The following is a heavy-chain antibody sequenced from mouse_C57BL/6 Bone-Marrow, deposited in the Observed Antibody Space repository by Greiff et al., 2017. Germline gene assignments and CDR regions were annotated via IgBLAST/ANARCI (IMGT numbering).Heavy chain of an antibody. CDR3: ARVYGSSQEFAY. J-gene: IGHJ3*01. D-gene: IGHD1-1*01. CDR2: INPNNGGT. V-gene: IGHV1-18*01. CDR1: GYTFTDYN. Sequence: VQLQQSGPELVKPGASVKIPCKASGYTFTDYNMDWVKQSHGKSLEWIGDINPNNGGTIYNQKFKGKATLTVDKSSSTAYMELRSLTSEDTAVYYCARVYGSSQEFAYWGQGTLVTVSA.